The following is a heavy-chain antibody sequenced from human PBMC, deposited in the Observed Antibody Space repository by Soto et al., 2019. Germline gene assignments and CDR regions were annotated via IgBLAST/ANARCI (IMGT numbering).Heavy chain of an antibody. CDR2: INPHGGST. Sequence: PSVKVSCKAPGDTFTSYYLNWVRQAPGQGLEWMGVINPHGGSTKYAQKLQGRVTMTTDTSTSTAYMELRSLRSDDTAVYYCARDRSRYYYDSSGQGYWGQGTLVTVSS. J-gene: IGHJ4*02. CDR1: GDTFTSYY. D-gene: IGHD3-22*01. CDR3: ARDRSRYYYDSSGQGY. V-gene: IGHV1-46*01.